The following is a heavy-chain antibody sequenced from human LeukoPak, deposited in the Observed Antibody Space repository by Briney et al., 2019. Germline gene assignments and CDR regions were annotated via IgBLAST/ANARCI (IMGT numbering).Heavy chain of an antibody. CDR3: ATGYYDSSGYYLFDY. CDR2: FDPEDGET. D-gene: IGHD3-22*01. V-gene: IGHV1-24*01. CDR1: GXTLXELS. Sequence: VKVSXXXSGXTLXELSMHWVRQAPGKGLEWMGGFDPEDGETIYAQKFQGRVTMTEDTSTDTAYMELSSLRSEDTAVYYCATGYYDSSGYYLFDYWGQGTLVTVSS. J-gene: IGHJ4*02.